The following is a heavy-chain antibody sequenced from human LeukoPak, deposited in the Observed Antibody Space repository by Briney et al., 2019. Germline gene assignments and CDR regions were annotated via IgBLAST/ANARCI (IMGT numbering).Heavy chain of an antibody. CDR3: ASAARRHSEAYCGGDCYPYYFDY. CDR2: IIPIFGTA. J-gene: IGHJ4*02. Sequence: SVKVSCKASGYTFTSYGISWVRQAPGQGLEWMGGIIPIFGTANYAQKFQGRVTITTDESTSTAYMELSSLRSEDTAVYYCASAARRHSEAYCGGDCYPYYFDYWGQGTLVTVSS. D-gene: IGHD2-21*02. CDR1: GYTFTSYG. V-gene: IGHV1-69*05.